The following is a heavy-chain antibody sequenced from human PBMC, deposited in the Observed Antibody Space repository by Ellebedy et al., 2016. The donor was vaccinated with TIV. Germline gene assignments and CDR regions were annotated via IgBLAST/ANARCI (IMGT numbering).Heavy chain of an antibody. V-gene: IGHV3-33*01. CDR1: GFTFSSYG. CDR2: IWYDGSNK. Sequence: GESLKISXAASGFTFSSYGMHWVRQAPGKGLEWVAVIWYDGSNKYYADSVKGRFTISRDNSKNTLYLQMNSLRAEDTAVYYCARDLGSSLFDYWGQGTLVTVSS. D-gene: IGHD6-13*01. CDR3: ARDLGSSLFDY. J-gene: IGHJ4*02.